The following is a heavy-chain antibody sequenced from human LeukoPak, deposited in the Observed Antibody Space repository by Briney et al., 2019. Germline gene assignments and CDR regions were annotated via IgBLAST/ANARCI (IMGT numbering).Heavy chain of an antibody. Sequence: GGSLRLSCAASGFTFSSYEMNWVRQAPGKGLEWVSYIVGSSGTIYYADSVKGRFTISRDNAKNSLYLQMNSLRAEDTAVYYCARIRDTLNYYYYYMDVWGKGTTVTVSS. V-gene: IGHV3-48*01. CDR3: ARIRDTLNYYYYYMDV. CDR1: GFTFSSYE. D-gene: IGHD2-21*02. CDR2: IVGSSGTI. J-gene: IGHJ6*03.